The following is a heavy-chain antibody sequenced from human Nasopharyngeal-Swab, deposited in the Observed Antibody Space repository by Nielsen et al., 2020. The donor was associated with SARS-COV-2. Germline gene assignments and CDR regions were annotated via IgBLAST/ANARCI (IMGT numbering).Heavy chain of an antibody. CDR1: GYSFSTNW. Sequence: GESLKISCRGFGYSFSTNWIAWVRQMPGKGLEWMGIINPDDSDTRYSPSFQGHVSISADKSITTAYLQWTGLKASDTATYYCARRSDRISSWTFDYWGQGTPVTVSS. CDR3: ARRSDRISSWTFDY. J-gene: IGHJ4*02. V-gene: IGHV5-51*01. D-gene: IGHD6-13*01. CDR2: INPDDSDT.